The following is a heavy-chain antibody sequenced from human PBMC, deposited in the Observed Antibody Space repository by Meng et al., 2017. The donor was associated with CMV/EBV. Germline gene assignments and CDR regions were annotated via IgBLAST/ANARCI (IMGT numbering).Heavy chain of an antibody. D-gene: IGHD3-3*01. CDR3: ARGGNYDFWSGAPYFDY. Sequence: GESLKISCAASGFTFSSYGMHWVRQAPGKGLEWVSYISSSSSTIYYADSVKGRFTISRDNAKNSLYLQMNSLRAEDTAVYYCARGGNYDFWSGAPYFDYWGQGTLVTVSS. CDR1: GFTFSSYG. J-gene: IGHJ4*02. V-gene: IGHV3-48*04. CDR2: ISSSSSTI.